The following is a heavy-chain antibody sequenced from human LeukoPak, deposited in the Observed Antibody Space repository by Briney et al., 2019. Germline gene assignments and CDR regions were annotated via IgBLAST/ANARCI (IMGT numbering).Heavy chain of an antibody. V-gene: IGHV1-46*01. CDR3: AREELAGNKNFDY. J-gene: IGHJ4*02. CDR2: INPTGVTT. D-gene: IGHD5-24*01. Sequence: ASVKVSCKASGYTFTIYYMHWVRQAPGQGLDWMGIINPTGVTTSYAQKFQGRVTMTRDTSTSTVYMELSSLRSEDTAVYYCAREELAGNKNFDYWGQGTPVTVSP. CDR1: GYTFTIYY.